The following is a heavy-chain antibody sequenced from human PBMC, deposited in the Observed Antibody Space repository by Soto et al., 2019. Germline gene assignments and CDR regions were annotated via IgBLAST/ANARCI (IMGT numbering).Heavy chain of an antibody. Sequence: PSETLSLTCTVSGGPISSYYWSWIRQPPGKGLEWIGYIYYSGSTNYNPSLKSRVTISVDTSKNQFSLKLSSVTAADTAVYYCARASTSCGVVTWYIDDWGQGTLVTVSS. J-gene: IGHJ4*02. CDR2: IYYSGST. CDR3: ARASTSCGVVTWYIDD. CDR1: GGPISSYY. D-gene: IGHD3-3*01. V-gene: IGHV4-59*01.